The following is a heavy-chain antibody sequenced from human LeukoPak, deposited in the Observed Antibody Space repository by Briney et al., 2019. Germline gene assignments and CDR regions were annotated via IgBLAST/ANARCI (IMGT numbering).Heavy chain of an antibody. CDR2: ISAYNGNT. V-gene: IGHV1-18*01. J-gene: IGHJ4*02. CDR1: GYTFTSYG. D-gene: IGHD3-10*01. Sequence: ASVKVSCKASGYTFTSYGISWVRQAPGQGLEWMGWISAYNGNTNYAQKPQGRVTMTRDTSTSTVYMELSSLRSEDTAVYYCARVFSVTGEKYYYGSGSPRPIDYWGQGTLVTVSS. CDR3: ARVFSVTGEKYYYGSGSPRPIDY.